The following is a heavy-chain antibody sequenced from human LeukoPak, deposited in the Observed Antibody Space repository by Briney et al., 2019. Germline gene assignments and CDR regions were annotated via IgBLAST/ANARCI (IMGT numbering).Heavy chain of an antibody. CDR1: GLTFSASY. J-gene: IGHJ4*02. D-gene: IGHD3-10*01. CDR3: ARYYYGSGSYYPIDY. V-gene: IGHV3-11*06. Sequence: GGSLRLSCAASGLTFSASYMGWIRQAPGKGLASVSCISSSGSYTNYADSVNGRFTISRDNAKNSLYLQINSLRAEDTAVYYCARYYYGSGSYYPIDYWGQGTLVTVST. CDR2: ISSSGSYT.